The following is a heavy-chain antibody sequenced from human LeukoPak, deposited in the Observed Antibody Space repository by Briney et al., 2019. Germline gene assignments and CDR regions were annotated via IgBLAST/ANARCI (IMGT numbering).Heavy chain of an antibody. CDR2: IHSNGTT. J-gene: IGHJ4*02. CDR1: GGSISTYY. Sequence: PSETLSLTCTVSGGSISTYYWSWIRQPAGKGLEWIGRIHSNGTTHYNPSLRSRVTLSIDTSKNQFSLKLSSVTAADTAVYYCGRLNLPAVSGAFDYWGQGTLVTVSS. V-gene: IGHV4-4*07. D-gene: IGHD2-2*01. CDR3: GRLNLPAVSGAFDY.